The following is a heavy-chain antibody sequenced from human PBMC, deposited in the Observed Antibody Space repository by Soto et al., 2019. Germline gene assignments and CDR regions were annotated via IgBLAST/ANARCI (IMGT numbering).Heavy chain of an antibody. J-gene: IGHJ1*01. D-gene: IGHD2-15*01. Sequence: AAVKISCKASGYIFTAYSMHWVRQAPGQGLEWMGVVNPSGGSTNYAQKVQGRITMTRDTSTSKVYMDLSSLTSEDTAVYYCAREENCSDGICYYEYFHRWGEGTLVTVSS. CDR3: AREENCSDGICYYEYFHR. V-gene: IGHV1-46*01. CDR1: GYIFTAYS. CDR2: VNPSGGST.